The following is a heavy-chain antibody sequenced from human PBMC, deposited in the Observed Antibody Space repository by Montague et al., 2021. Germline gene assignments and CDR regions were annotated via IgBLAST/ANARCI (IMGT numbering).Heavy chain of an antibody. J-gene: IGHJ4*02. CDR2: LYKSGNT. V-gene: IGHV4-4*07. D-gene: IGHD1-1*01. Sequence: SETLSLTCSVSGGSFSSYDYYWTWIRQPAGRGLEWIGRLYKSGNTNTTPSLRSRITLSVDTSKNHLSLTLTSVTAADTAVSVCARDSPVVVPWDGEHNCSFDFWGQGTMVTVSS. CDR3: ARDSPVVVPWDGEHNCSFDF. CDR1: GGSFSSYDYY.